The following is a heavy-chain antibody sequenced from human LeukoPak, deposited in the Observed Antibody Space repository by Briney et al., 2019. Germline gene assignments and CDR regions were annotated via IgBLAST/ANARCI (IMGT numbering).Heavy chain of an antibody. CDR1: GFTFSSYE. J-gene: IGHJ3*02. Sequence: GGSLRLSCAASGFTFSSYEMNWVRQAPGKGLEWVSYISSSGSTIYYADSVKGRFTIYRDNAKNSLYLQMNSLRAEDTAVYYCAKDYYYDSSDAFDIWGQGTMVTVSS. D-gene: IGHD3-22*01. CDR3: AKDYYYDSSDAFDI. CDR2: ISSSGSTI. V-gene: IGHV3-48*03.